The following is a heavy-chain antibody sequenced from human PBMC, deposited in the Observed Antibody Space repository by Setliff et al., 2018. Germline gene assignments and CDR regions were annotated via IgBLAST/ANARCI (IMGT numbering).Heavy chain of an antibody. CDR1: GYTFIDYG. J-gene: IGHJ4*02. V-gene: IGHV7-4-1*02. Sequence: ASVKVSCKASGYTFIDYGMSWVRQAPGQSLEWMGWINTHTGNPTYAQGFTGRFVFSLDTSVSTAYLQISSLKAEDTAVYYCARGLPYFDWLAQGTRVTVSS. CDR3: ARGLPYFDW. CDR2: INTHTGNP.